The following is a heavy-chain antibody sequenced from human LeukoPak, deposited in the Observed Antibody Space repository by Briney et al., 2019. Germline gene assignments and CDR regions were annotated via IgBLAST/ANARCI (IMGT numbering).Heavy chain of an antibody. J-gene: IGHJ5*02. CDR3: ARDVHGDYGSGWFDP. CDR1: GGTFNNSA. CDR2: IMPLFGTA. Sequence: SVKVSCKTSGGTFNNSAISWVRQASGQGLEWLGGIMPLFGTAGYAQKFQGRVTITKDESTRTVYLELASLTSDDTAVYYCARDVHGDYGSGWFDPWGQGTLVSVSS. V-gene: IGHV1-69*05. D-gene: IGHD4-17*01.